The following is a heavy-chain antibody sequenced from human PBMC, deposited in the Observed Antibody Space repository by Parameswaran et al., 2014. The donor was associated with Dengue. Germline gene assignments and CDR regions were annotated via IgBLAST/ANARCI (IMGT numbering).Heavy chain of an antibody. J-gene: IGHJ5*02. CDR3: ATALDGTYWLDP. CDR2: IFLRNSDA. Sequence: VRQMPGKGLEWMGIIFLRNSDARYRPSLQGQVTMSADKSINTAYLQWSSLRASDTAIYYCATALDGTYWLDPWGQGTLVTVSS. V-gene: IGHV5-51*01. D-gene: IGHD1-1*01.